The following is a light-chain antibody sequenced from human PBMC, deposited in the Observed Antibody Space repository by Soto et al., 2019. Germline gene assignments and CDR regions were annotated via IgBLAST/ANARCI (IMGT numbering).Light chain of an antibody. CDR2: DAS. CDR3: QQYNSYSRT. J-gene: IGKJ1*01. V-gene: IGKV1-5*01. Sequence: DIQMTQSPSTLSASVVDRVTITCLASQNLSTWLAWYQQKPGKAPKLLIYDASSLESGVPPRFSGSGSGTEFTLTISSLQPDDFATYYCQQYNSYSRTFGQGTKVDIK. CDR1: QNLSTW.